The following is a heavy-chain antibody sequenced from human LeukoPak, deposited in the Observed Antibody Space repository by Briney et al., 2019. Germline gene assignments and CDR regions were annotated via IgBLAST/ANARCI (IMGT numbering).Heavy chain of an antibody. J-gene: IGHJ4*02. V-gene: IGHV4-59*08. CDR3: ARLNLIGSSPVHHFDY. CDR2: IHYSGST. Sequence: SETLSLTCTVSGGSISGYYWSCIRQPPGKGLEYIAYIHYSGSTDYNPSLKSRVTISVDTSKNQFSLKMSSVTAADTAVYYCARLNLIGSSPVHHFDYWGQGIVVTVSS. D-gene: IGHD6-13*01. CDR1: GGSISGYY.